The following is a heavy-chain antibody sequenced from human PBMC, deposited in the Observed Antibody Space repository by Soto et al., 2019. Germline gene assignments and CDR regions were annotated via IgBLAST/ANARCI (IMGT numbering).Heavy chain of an antibody. Sequence: QVQLVQSGAEVKKPGASVKVSCKASGYTFTSYAMHWVRQAPGQRLEWMGWINAGNGNTKYSQKFQGRVTITRDTSASKASMELSSLRSEDTAVYYCARDQGGTYYDYVWGSYRPASFDYWGQGTLVTVSS. D-gene: IGHD3-16*02. V-gene: IGHV1-3*01. CDR1: GYTFTSYA. CDR2: INAGNGNT. J-gene: IGHJ4*02. CDR3: ARDQGGTYYDYVWGSYRPASFDY.